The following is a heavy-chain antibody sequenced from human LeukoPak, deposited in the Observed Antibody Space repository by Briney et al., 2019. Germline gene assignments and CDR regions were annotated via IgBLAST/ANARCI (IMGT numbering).Heavy chain of an antibody. D-gene: IGHD6-13*01. V-gene: IGHV3-74*01. Sequence: ETLSLTCTVSGGSISSSSYYWGWIRQPPGKGLVWVSRINSDGRSTNYADSVKGQFTISRDNAKNTLYLQMNSLRAEDTAVYYCARASAAGIMLDSWGQGTLVTVSS. CDR1: GGSISSSSYY. CDR2: INSDGRST. CDR3: ARASAAGIMLDS. J-gene: IGHJ4*02.